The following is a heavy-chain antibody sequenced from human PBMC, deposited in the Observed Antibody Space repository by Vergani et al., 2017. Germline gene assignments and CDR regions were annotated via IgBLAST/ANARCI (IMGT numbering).Heavy chain of an antibody. D-gene: IGHD3-10*01. V-gene: IGHV4-59*01. CDR3: ARWGYGSGSYYPYYYYMDV. CDR2: IYYSGST. Sequence: QVQLQESGPGLVKPSETLSLTCTVSGGSISSYYWSWIRQPPGKGLEWIGYIYYSGSTNYNPSLKSRVTTSVDTSKNQFSLQLSSVTAADTAVYYCARWGYGSGSYYPYYYYMDVWGKGTTVTVSS. J-gene: IGHJ6*03. CDR1: GGSISSYY.